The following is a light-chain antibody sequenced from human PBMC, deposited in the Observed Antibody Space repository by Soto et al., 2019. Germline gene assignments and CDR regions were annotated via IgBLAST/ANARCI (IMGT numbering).Light chain of an antibody. V-gene: IGKV3-11*01. CDR3: QQRRNWPLT. J-gene: IGKJ4*02. CDR2: DAS. Sequence: EIVLTQSPATLSLSPGERATLSCRASQSVSSYLAWYQQKPGLAPRLLIYDASNRATGIPARFSGSGSGTAFTLTISSLEPEDFAVYYCQQRRNWPLTFGGGTKVEIK. CDR1: QSVSSY.